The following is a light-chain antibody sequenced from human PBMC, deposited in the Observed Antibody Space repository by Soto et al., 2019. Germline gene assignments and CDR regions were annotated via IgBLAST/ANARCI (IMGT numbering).Light chain of an antibody. CDR3: CSYAGSSTFLYV. CDR1: SSDVGSCNL. V-gene: IGLV2-23*02. CDR2: EVS. J-gene: IGLJ1*01. Sequence: QSVLPQPASVSGSPGQSITIYCTGTSSDVGSCNLVSWYQQHPGKAPKLMIYEVSKRPSGVSNRFSGSKSGNTASLTISGLQAEDEADYYCCSYAGSSTFLYVFGTGTKVTVL.